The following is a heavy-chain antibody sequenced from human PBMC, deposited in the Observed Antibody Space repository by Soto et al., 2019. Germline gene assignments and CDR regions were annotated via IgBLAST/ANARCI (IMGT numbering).Heavy chain of an antibody. Sequence: GGSLRLSCAASGFNFSDHYMNWVRQAPGKGLEWVSYISGSSRYTNFADSVKGRFTISRDNAKNSLYLQMNSLRVEDTAVYYCARHTSGWHYYDYWGRGTPVTVSS. CDR2: ISGSSRYT. V-gene: IGHV3-11*06. J-gene: IGHJ4*02. D-gene: IGHD6-19*01. CDR3: ARHTSGWHYYDY. CDR1: GFNFSDHY.